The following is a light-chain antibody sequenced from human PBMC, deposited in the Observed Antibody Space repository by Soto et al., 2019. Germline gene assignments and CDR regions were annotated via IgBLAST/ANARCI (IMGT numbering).Light chain of an antibody. CDR2: LGS. J-gene: IGKJ1*01. V-gene: IGKV2-28*01. CDR3: QQYGSSGT. Sequence: IVMTQSPLSLPVTPGEPAAISCRSSHSLLHRNGYNYLDWYLQKPGQSPQLLIYLGSSRASGVPDRFSGSGSGTDFTLTISRLEPEDFAVYYCQQYGSSGTFGQGTKVDVK. CDR1: HSLLHRNGYNY.